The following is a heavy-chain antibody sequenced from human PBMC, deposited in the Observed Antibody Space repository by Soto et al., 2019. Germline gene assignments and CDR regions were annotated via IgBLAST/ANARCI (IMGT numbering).Heavy chain of an antibody. CDR2: IIPIFGTA. J-gene: IGHJ6*02. CDR1: GGTFSSYA. Sequence: SVKVSCKASGGTFSSYAIRWVRQAPGQGLEWMGGIIPIFGTANYAQKFQGRVTITADESTSTAYMELSSLRSEDTAVYYCARGCFIIIVVVITENYVYYVMDVWGQGTTVTGSS. D-gene: IGHD3-22*01. V-gene: IGHV1-69*13. CDR3: ARGCFIIIVVVITENYVYYVMDV.